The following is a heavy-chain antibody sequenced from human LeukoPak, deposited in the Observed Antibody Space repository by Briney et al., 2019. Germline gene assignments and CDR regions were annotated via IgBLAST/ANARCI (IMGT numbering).Heavy chain of an antibody. J-gene: IGHJ4*02. Sequence: GGSLRLSCAASGFTLSSHSMNWVRQAPGKGLEWVSYISSSSRTIYYADSVKGRFTISRDNAKNSLYLQMNSLRAEDTAVYYCARTIAATGTYFDYWGQGTLVTVSS. V-gene: IGHV3-48*01. CDR2: ISSSSRTI. CDR3: ARTIAATGTYFDY. D-gene: IGHD6-13*01. CDR1: GFTLSSHS.